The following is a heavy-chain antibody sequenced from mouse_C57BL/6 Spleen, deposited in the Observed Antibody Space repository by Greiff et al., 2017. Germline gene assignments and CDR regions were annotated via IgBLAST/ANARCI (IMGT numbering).Heavy chain of an antibody. CDR3: AREYDFPWFAY. CDR2: INPSSGYT. V-gene: IGHV1-4*01. CDR1: GYTFTSYT. J-gene: IGHJ3*01. Sequence: VQLKQSGAELARPGASVKMSCKASGYTFTSYTMHWVKQRPGQGLEWIGYINPSSGYTKYNQKFKDKATLTAAKSSSTAYMQLSSLTSEDSAVYYCAREYDFPWFAYWGQGTLVTVSA. D-gene: IGHD2-4*01.